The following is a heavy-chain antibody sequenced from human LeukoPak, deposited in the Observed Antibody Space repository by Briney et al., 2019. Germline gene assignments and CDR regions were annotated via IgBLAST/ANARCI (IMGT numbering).Heavy chain of an antibody. J-gene: IGHJ5*02. CDR3: ARLVGYCSSTSCYAGRGWFDP. CDR2: IYYSGST. Sequence: PSETLSLTCTVSGGSISSSSYYWGWIRQPPGKGLEWIGSIYYSGSTYYNPSLKGRVTISVDTSKNQFSLKLSSVTAADTAVYYCARLVGYCSSTSCYAGRGWFDPWGQGTVVTVSS. D-gene: IGHD2-2*01. V-gene: IGHV4-39*01. CDR1: GGSISSSSYY.